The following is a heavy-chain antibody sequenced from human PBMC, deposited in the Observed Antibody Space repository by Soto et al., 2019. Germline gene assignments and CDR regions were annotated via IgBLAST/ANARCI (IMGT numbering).Heavy chain of an antibody. Sequence: QLQLQESGSGLVKPSQTLSLTCAVSGGSISSGGYSWSWIRQPPGKGLEWIGYIYHSGSTYYSPYLKSRGTLAVDRSKNQFSLRLSSVTAADTAVYYCAAGGGLPRYYWGQGTLITVSS. CDR2: IYHSGST. J-gene: IGHJ4*02. D-gene: IGHD5-12*01. CDR3: AAGGGLPRYY. V-gene: IGHV4-30-2*01. CDR1: GGSISSGGYS.